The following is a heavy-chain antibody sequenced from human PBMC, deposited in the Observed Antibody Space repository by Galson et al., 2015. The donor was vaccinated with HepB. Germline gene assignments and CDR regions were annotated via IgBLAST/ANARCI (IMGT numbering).Heavy chain of an antibody. D-gene: IGHD3-3*01. J-gene: IGHJ6*03. CDR1: GFTLSSYW. CDR2: IKQDGSEK. Sequence: SLRLSCAASGFTLSSYWMSWVRQAPGKGLEWVANIKQDGSEKYYVDSVKGRFTISRDNAKNSLYLQMNSLRAEDTAVYYCASLQLWSGYPYYMDVWGKGTTVTVSS. CDR3: ASLQLWSGYPYYMDV. V-gene: IGHV3-7*01.